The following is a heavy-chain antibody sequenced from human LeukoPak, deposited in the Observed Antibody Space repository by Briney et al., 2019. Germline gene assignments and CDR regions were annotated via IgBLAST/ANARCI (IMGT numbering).Heavy chain of an antibody. CDR1: GFTFSSYA. J-gene: IGHJ4*02. Sequence: GGSLRLSCAASGFTFSSYAMSWVRQAPGKGLEWVSAISGSGGSTYYADSVKGRFTISRDNSKNTLYLQMNSLRAEDTAVYYCAKDVRRAARIEVANPLDYWGQGTLVTVSS. V-gene: IGHV3-23*01. CDR3: AKDVRRAARIEVANPLDY. D-gene: IGHD6-19*01. CDR2: ISGSGGST.